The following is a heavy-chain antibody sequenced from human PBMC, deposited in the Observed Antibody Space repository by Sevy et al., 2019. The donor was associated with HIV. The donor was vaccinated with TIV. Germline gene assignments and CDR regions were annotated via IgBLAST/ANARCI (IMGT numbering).Heavy chain of an antibody. J-gene: IGHJ3*02. Sequence: GGSLRLSCAASGFPFNNYNMNWVRQAPGKGLEWVSTIFRSGDVTYYADSVKGRFTISRDNSRNTLFLQMKSLRAEDTAVYYCAGARYDSSGSFDAFDIWGQGTMVTVSS. CDR2: IFRSGDVT. CDR1: GFPFNNYN. D-gene: IGHD3-22*01. CDR3: AGARYDSSGSFDAFDI. V-gene: IGHV3-23*01.